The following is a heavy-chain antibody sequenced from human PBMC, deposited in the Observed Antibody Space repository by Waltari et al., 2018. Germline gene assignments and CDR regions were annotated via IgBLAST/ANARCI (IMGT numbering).Heavy chain of an antibody. Sequence: QVHLVQSGAEVKNPGASVKVSCKVSGSGLDKLSIHVVRQAPGKGLAWMGGFDPELRKTSDERKFQGRVTMTEDTATDTAYLDLTSLRSDDTAVYYCATEGGVTGFDDWGQGTLVTVSS. CDR3: ATEGGVTGFDD. J-gene: IGHJ4*02. V-gene: IGHV1-24*01. CDR1: GSGLDKLS. CDR2: FDPELRKT. D-gene: IGHD2-21*02.